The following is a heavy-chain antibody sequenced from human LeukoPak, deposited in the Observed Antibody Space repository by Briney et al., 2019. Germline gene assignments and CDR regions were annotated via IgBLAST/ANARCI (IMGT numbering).Heavy chain of an antibody. J-gene: IGHJ4*02. CDR1: GFTFNNYA. CDR2: ISSSGGNT. D-gene: IGHD3-22*01. Sequence: PGGSLRLSCAASGFTFNNYAMIWVRQAPGKGLEWLSSISSSGGNTNYADSVKGRFTNSRDNSKNTLYLEMNRLRVEDTATYYCAAYYDSSGYSRTPINYWGQGTLLTVSS. CDR3: AAYYDSSGYSRTPINY. V-gene: IGHV3-23*01.